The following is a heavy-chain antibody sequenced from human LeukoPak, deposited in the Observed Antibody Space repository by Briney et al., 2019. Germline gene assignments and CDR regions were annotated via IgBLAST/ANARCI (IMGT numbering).Heavy chain of an antibody. CDR3: AKVATGWTPFYYFDY. CDR1: GFAFSTYA. J-gene: IGHJ4*02. D-gene: IGHD6-19*01. Sequence: GGSLRLSCAASGFAFSTYAMTWVRQAPGKGLEWVSTFSGSSSGAYTYYTDSVKGRFIISRDNARDTVYLQMNSLRPDDTAVYFCAKVATGWTPFYYFDYWGQGTLVTISS. V-gene: IGHV3-23*01. CDR2: FSGSSSGAYT.